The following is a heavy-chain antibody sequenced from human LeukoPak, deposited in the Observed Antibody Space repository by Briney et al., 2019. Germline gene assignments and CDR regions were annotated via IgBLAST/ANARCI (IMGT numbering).Heavy chain of an antibody. CDR1: GYTFTGYY. J-gene: IGHJ4*02. Sequence: SVKVSCKASGYTFTGYYMHWVRQAPGQGLEWMGGIIPIFGTANYAQKFQGRVTITADESTSTAYMELSSLRSEDTAVYYCATIAAAGLYFDYWGRGTLVTVSS. CDR3: ATIAAAGLYFDY. V-gene: IGHV1-69*13. D-gene: IGHD6-13*01. CDR2: IIPIFGTA.